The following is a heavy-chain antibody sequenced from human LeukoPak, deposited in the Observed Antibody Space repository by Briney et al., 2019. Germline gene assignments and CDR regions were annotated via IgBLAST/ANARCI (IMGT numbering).Heavy chain of an antibody. CDR2: ISSSSSTI. CDR3: ARDRSNYDYYYYMDV. V-gene: IGHV3-48*01. CDR1: GFTFSSYG. J-gene: IGHJ6*03. Sequence: PGGSLRLSCAASGFTFSSYGMTWVRQAPGKGLEWVSYISSSSSTIYYADSVKGRFTISRDNAKNSLYLEMNSLRAEDTAVYYCARDRSNYDYYYYMDVWGKGTTVTVSS. D-gene: IGHD2-2*01.